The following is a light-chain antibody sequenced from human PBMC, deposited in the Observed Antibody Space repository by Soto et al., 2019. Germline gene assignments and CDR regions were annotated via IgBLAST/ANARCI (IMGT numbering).Light chain of an antibody. J-gene: IGKJ3*01. CDR1: QSVSISY. V-gene: IGKV3-20*01. CDR2: GAS. Sequence: EIVLTQSPGTLSLSPGERATLSCRASQSVSISYLTWYQQKPGQAPRLLIYGASGRATGIPDRFSGSGSGTDFTLTISRLEPEDFAVYSCQQYGYSLFTFGPGTKVDIK. CDR3: QQYGYSLFT.